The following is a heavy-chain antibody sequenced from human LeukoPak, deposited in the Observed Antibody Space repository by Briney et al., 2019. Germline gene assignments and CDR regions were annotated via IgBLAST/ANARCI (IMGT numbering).Heavy chain of an antibody. CDR2: INAGNGNT. V-gene: IGHV1-3*01. Sequence: ASVKVSCKASGYTFTGYYLHWVRQAPGQRLEWMGWINAGNGNTKYSQKFQGRVTITRDTSASTAYMELSSLRSEDTAVYYCARGYCSGGSCDLSWFDPWGQGTLVTVSS. CDR1: GYTFTGYY. CDR3: ARGYCSGGSCDLSWFDP. D-gene: IGHD2-15*01. J-gene: IGHJ5*02.